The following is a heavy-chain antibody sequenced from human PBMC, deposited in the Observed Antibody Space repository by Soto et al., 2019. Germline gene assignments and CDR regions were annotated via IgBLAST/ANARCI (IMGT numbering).Heavy chain of an antibody. CDR3: ARMVRDFGFGP. V-gene: IGHV4-31*03. J-gene: IGHJ5*02. Sequence: SETLSLTCTVSGGSILNGAYYWTWIRQHPGKGLEWIGKIFFSGGTHYNPALKSRLILSVDTTNNQFSLKLTSVTAADTAIYYCARMVRDFGFGPWGQGTLVTVSS. CDR2: IFFSGGT. CDR1: GGSILNGAYY. D-gene: IGHD3-10*01.